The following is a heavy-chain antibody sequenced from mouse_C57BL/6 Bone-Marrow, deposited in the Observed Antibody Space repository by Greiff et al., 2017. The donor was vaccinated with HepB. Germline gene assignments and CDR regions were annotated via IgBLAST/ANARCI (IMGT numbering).Heavy chain of an antibody. CDR3: APTVDWYFDV. CDR1: GYSFTGYY. J-gene: IGHJ1*03. CDR2: INPSTGGT. D-gene: IGHD1-1*01. Sequence: VQLQQSGPELVKPGASVKISCKASGYSFTGYYMNWVKQSPEKSLEWIGEINPSTGGTTYNQKFKAKATLTVDKSSSTAYMQLKSLTSEDSAVYYCAPTVDWYFDVWGTGTTVTVSS. V-gene: IGHV1-42*01.